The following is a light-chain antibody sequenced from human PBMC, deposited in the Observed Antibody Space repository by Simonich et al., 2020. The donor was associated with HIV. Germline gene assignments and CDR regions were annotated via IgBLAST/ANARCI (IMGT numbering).Light chain of an antibody. CDR2: AAS. V-gene: IGKV1-27*01. Sequence: DIQMTQSPSSLSASVGGRVTITCRASQGIRNYLAWYQQKPGKVPKLLIYAASTLQSGVPSRFSGSGSGTDFTLTISSLQPEDFATYFCQQSRSTPFTFGPGTKVDIK. CDR3: QQSRSTPFT. CDR1: QGIRNY. J-gene: IGKJ3*01.